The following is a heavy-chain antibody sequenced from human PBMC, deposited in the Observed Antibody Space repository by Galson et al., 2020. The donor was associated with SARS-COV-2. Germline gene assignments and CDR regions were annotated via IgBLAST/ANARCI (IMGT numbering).Heavy chain of an antibody. Sequence: SGPTLVKPTQTLTLTCTFSGFSLSTSGVGVGWIRQPPGKALEWLALIYWDDDKRYSPSLKSRLTITKDTSKNQVVLTMTTMDPVDTATYYCALGRYYYYYMDDWGKGTTVTVSS. CDR3: ALGRYYYYYMDD. CDR1: GFSLSTSGVG. V-gene: IGHV2-5*02. CDR2: IYWDDDK. J-gene: IGHJ6*03.